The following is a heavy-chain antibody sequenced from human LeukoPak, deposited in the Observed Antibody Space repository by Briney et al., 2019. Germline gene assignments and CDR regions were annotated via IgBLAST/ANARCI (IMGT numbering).Heavy chain of an antibody. J-gene: IGHJ5*02. Sequence: ASVKVSCKASGYTFTGYYIHWVRQAPGQGLEWMGWITPNSGGTNYAQKFQGRVTMNRDTSISTVDMELSRLRSDDTAVYYCARDRTDYYDSNAYYPNWFDPWGQGTLVTVSS. CDR1: GYTFTGYY. D-gene: IGHD3-22*01. CDR2: ITPNSGGT. V-gene: IGHV1-2*02. CDR3: ARDRTDYYDSNAYYPNWFDP.